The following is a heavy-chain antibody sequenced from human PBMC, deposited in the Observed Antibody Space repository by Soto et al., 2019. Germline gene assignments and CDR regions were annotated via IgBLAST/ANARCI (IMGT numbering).Heavy chain of an antibody. Sequence: EVQLAESGGGLVQPGGSLRLSCAASDFIFSTYWMHWVRQAPGKGLVWVSRINKDGSYTDYADSVKGRFTISRDNARNTLYLQINTLGVEDTAVYYCTRDLGGPGGYWGQGTLVAVSS. V-gene: IGHV3-74*01. CDR1: DFIFSTYW. D-gene: IGHD3-16*01. J-gene: IGHJ4*02. CDR2: INKDGSYT. CDR3: TRDLGGPGGY.